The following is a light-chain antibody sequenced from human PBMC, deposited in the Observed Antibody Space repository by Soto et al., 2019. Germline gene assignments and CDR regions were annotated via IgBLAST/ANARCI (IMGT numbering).Light chain of an antibody. V-gene: IGLV2-14*01. CDR3: SSYTSSSTYV. J-gene: IGLJ1*01. CDR2: EVS. CDR1: SSDLGVYNY. Sequence: QSVLTQPASVSGSPGQTITISCTGTSSDLGVYNYVSWYQQHPDKAPKLMIYEVSNRPSGISNRFSGSKSGNTASLTISGLQAEDEADYYCSSYTSSSTYVFGTGTKLTVL.